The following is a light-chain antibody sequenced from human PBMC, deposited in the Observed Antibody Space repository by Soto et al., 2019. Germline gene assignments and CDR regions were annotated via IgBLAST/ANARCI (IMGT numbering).Light chain of an antibody. CDR2: GAS. CDR3: QQYGSSPWT. V-gene: IGKV3-20*01. CDR1: QSVSSSY. Sequence: EIVLTQSPATLSVSPGERATLSCMASQSVSSSYLAWYQQKPGQAPRLLIYGASSRATGIPDRFSGSGSGTDFTLTISRLESADFAVYYCQQYGSSPWTFGQGTKVDI. J-gene: IGKJ1*01.